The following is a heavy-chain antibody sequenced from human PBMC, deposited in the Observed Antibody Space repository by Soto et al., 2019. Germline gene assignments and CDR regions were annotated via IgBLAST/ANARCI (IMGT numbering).Heavy chain of an antibody. D-gene: IGHD5-12*01. Sequence: QVQLQQWGAGLLKPSETLSLTCAVSGGSFSGYYWSWMRQPQGKGLEWIGEINHSGSSNYNTSLKSRVTISVDTSKNQFSLKLSSVTAADTAVYYCARWQLLLRGWFDPWGQGTLVTVSS. CDR1: GGSFSGYY. J-gene: IGHJ5*02. CDR3: ARWQLLLRGWFDP. CDR2: INHSGSS. V-gene: IGHV4-34*01.